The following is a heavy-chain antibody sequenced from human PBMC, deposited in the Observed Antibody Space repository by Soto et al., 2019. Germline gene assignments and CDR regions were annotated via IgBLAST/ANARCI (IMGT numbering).Heavy chain of an antibody. Sequence: QVQLVQSWAEVKKPGASVKVSCKASGYTFTGYYMHWVRQAPGQGLEWMGWINPNSGGTNYAQKVPGRVTMTRDTSISRAYMELSRLRSDETAVYYCAMTDYYDSSLKDYWGQGTLVTVSS. D-gene: IGHD3-22*01. CDR1: GYTFTGYY. J-gene: IGHJ4*02. CDR3: AMTDYYDSSLKDY. CDR2: INPNSGGT. V-gene: IGHV1-2*02.